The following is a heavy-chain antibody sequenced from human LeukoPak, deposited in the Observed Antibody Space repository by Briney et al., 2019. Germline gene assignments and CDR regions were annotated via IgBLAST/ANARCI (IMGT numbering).Heavy chain of an antibody. CDR3: ARDKGDDYGDYRNAFDI. CDR1: GFTFSSYS. D-gene: IGHD4-17*01. CDR2: ISSSSSYI. V-gene: IGHV3-21*01. J-gene: IGHJ3*02. Sequence: PGGSLRLSCAASGFTFSSYSMNWVRQAPGKGLEWVSSISSSSSYIYYADSVKGRFTISRDNAKNSLYLQMNSLRAEDTAVYYCARDKGDDYGDYRNAFDIWGRGTMVTVSS.